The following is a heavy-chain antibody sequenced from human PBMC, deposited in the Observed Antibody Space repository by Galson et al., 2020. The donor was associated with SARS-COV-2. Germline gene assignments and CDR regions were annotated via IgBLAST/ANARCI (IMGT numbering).Heavy chain of an antibody. CDR1: GYTLTELS. V-gene: IGHV1-24*01. J-gene: IGHJ5*02. CDR2: FDPEDGET. Sequence: ASVKVSCKVSGYTLTELSMHWVRQAPGKGLEWMGGFDPEDGETIYAQKFQGRVTMTEDTSTDTAYMELSSLRSEDTAGYYCATAPPLTITMVRANWFDPWGQGTLVTVSS. CDR3: ATAPPLTITMVRANWFDP. D-gene: IGHD3-10*01.